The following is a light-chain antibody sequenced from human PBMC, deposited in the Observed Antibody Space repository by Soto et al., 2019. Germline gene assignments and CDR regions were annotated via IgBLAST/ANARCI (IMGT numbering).Light chain of an antibody. Sequence: DIQMTQSPSTLSASVGDRVTITCRASQSISWWLAWYQQKPGKAPKLLIYKASSLESGVPSRFSGSGSGTEFTLTISSLQPDDVATYYGQQYNTDWTFGQGTRVEIK. V-gene: IGKV1-5*03. J-gene: IGKJ1*01. CDR1: QSISWW. CDR3: QQYNTDWT. CDR2: KAS.